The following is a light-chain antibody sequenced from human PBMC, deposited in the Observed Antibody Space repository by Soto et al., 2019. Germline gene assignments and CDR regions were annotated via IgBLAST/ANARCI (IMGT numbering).Light chain of an antibody. J-gene: IGKJ2*01. CDR2: WAS. V-gene: IGKV4-1*01. CDR1: QSVLYSSNNKNY. CDR3: QQYYNIPQT. Sequence: DIVMTQSPDSLAVSLGERATINCKSSQSVLYSSNNKNYLTWYQQKPGQPPKLLIYWASTRESGVPDRFSGSGSGTDFTLTISSLQAEDLAVYYCQQYYNIPQTFGQGTKLEIK.